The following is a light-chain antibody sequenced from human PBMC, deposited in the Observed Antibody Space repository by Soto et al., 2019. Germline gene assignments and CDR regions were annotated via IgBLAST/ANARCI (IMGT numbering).Light chain of an antibody. CDR2: DAS. Sequence: EIVLTQSPATLSLSPGERATLSCRASESVNSHLTWYQQKPGQAPRLLIYDASNRATGIPARFSGSGSGTDFTLTISTVEPEDCAVYFCQQRSNWRLTFGGGTKVEIK. CDR1: ESVNSH. V-gene: IGKV3-11*01. J-gene: IGKJ4*01. CDR3: QQRSNWRLT.